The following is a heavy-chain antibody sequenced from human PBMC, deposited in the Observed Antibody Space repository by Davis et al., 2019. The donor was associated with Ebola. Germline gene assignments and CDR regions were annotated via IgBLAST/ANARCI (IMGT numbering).Heavy chain of an antibody. V-gene: IGHV3-73*01. Sequence: GGSLSLSCAVSGFTFSVSALHWVCQVPGKGLEWVGRIRTRTNNYATADAASVKGRFTVSRDDSKNTAYLQMNSLKTEDTAVYYCTRLDYGTDVWGKGTTVTVSS. CDR2: IRTRTNNYAT. CDR1: GFTFSVSA. J-gene: IGHJ6*04. CDR3: TRLDYGTDV.